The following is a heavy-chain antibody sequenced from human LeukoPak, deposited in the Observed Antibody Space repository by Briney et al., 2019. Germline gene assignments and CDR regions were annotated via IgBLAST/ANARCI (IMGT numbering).Heavy chain of an antibody. CDR3: ARAYSYGYPHFDY. V-gene: IGHV1-2*02. J-gene: IGHJ4*02. CDR2: INPNSGGT. Sequence: GASAKVSCKASGYTFTGYYMHWVRQAPGQGLEWMGWINPNSGGTNYAQKFQGRVTMTRDTSISTAYMELSRLRSDDTAVYYCARAYSYGYPHFDYWGQGTLVTVSS. D-gene: IGHD5-18*01. CDR1: GYTFTGYY.